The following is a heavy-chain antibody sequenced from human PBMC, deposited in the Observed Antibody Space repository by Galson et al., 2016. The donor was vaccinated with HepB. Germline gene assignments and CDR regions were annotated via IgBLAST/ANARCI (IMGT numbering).Heavy chain of an antibody. D-gene: IGHD3-10*02. CDR1: LFTFSRYW. CDR3: AKRHEFCPPVGCSVDY. J-gene: IGHJ4*02. Sequence: SLRLSCAASLFTFSRYWMSWVRQAPGKGLEWVAADSMDGRRKFYSDSVRGRFTISRDSSNNMLFLQMDSLRPDDTAVYYCAKRHEFCPPVGCSVDYWGQGTLVSVSS. CDR2: DSMDGRRK. V-gene: IGHV3-30*18.